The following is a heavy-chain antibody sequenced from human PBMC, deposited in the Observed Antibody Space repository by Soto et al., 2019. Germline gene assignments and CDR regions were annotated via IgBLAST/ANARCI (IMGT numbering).Heavy chain of an antibody. V-gene: IGHV3-48*02. Sequence: GGSLRLSCAASGFTFSSYSTNWVRQAPGKGLEWVSYISSSSSTIYYADSVKGRFTISRDNAKNSLYLQMNSLRDEDTAVYYCARDYVPYYYDSSGYYYYYYGMDVWGQGTTVTVSS. CDR2: ISSSSSTI. D-gene: IGHD3-22*01. CDR3: ARDYVPYYYDSSGYYYYYYGMDV. J-gene: IGHJ6*02. CDR1: GFTFSSYS.